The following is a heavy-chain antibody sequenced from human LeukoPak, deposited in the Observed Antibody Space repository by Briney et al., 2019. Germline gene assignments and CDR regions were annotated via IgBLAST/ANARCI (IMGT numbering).Heavy chain of an antibody. V-gene: IGHV4-34*01. Sequence: SETLSLTCAVYGGSFSGYYWSWIRQPPGKGLEWIGEINHSGSTNYNPSLKSRVTISVDTSKNQFSLKLSSVTAADTAVYYCARGVWGSYRYTDYYYYYYMDVWGKGTTVTISS. CDR2: INHSGST. D-gene: IGHD3-16*02. J-gene: IGHJ6*03. CDR3: ARGVWGSYRYTDYYYYYYMDV. CDR1: GGSFSGYY.